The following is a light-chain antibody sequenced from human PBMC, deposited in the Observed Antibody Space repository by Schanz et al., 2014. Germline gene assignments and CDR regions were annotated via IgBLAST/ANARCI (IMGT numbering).Light chain of an antibody. J-gene: IGLJ3*02. CDR3: CSYAGDNTLR. CDR2: EVS. V-gene: IGLV2-23*02. CDR1: SSDVGNYNL. Sequence: QSALTQPASVSGSPGQSITISCTGTSSDVGNYNLVSWYQQHPGKAPKLMIYEVSQWPSGISDRFSGSKSGNTASLTISGLQAEDEADYYCCSYAGDNTLRFGGGTKLTVL.